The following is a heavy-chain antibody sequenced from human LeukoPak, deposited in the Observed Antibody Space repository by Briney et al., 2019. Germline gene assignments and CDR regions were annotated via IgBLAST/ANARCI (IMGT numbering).Heavy chain of an antibody. Sequence: PGRSLGLSCTASGFTFGDYAMSWFRQAPGKGLEWVGSIRSKAYGGTTEYAASVKGRFTISRDDSKSIAYLQMNSLKTEDTAVYYCTRAPEYDYVWGSYRDFDYWGQGTLVTVSS. J-gene: IGHJ4*02. V-gene: IGHV3-49*03. CDR2: IRSKAYGGTT. CDR3: TRAPEYDYVWGSYRDFDY. CDR1: GFTFGDYA. D-gene: IGHD3-16*02.